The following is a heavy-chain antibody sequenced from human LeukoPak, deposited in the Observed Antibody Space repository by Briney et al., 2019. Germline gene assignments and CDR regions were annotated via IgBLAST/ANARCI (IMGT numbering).Heavy chain of an antibody. D-gene: IGHD1-26*01. CDR1: GYTFTSYG. CDR3: ARDRSGIGDAFDI. V-gene: IGHV1-18*01. J-gene: IGHJ3*02. CDR2: ISAYNGNT. Sequence: ASVKVSCKASGYTFTSYGISWVRQAPGQGLEWMGWISAYNGNTNYAQKLQGRVTMTTDTSTSTAYKELRSLRSDDTAVYYCARDRSGIGDAFDIWGQGTMVTVSS.